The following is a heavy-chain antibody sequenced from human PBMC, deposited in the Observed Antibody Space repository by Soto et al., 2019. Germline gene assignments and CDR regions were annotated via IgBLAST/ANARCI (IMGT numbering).Heavy chain of an antibody. CDR1: GYTFTSYG. D-gene: IGHD3-3*01. Sequence: QVQLVQSGAEVKKPGASVKVSCKASGYTFTSYGISWVRQAPGQGLEWMGWISAYNGNTNYAQKLQGRVTMTTDTSTSTADMELRSLISDDTAVYYCARDDFWSGSQSYLGPYYYYGMDVWGQGTTVTVSS. J-gene: IGHJ6*02. CDR3: ARDDFWSGSQSYLGPYYYYGMDV. V-gene: IGHV1-18*01. CDR2: ISAYNGNT.